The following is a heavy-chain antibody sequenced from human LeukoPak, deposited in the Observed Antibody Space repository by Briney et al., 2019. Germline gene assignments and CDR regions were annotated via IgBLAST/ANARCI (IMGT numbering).Heavy chain of an antibody. CDR3: ARDRHGSGTYNYYGMDV. J-gene: IGHJ6*02. Sequence: ASVKVSCKVSGKTLSEVSIHWVRQAPGQGLEWMGIINPSGGSTTYAQKFQGRVTITRDTSTSTAYMEVSSLRSEDTAVYYCARDRHGSGTYNYYGMDVWGQGTTVTVSS. D-gene: IGHD3-10*01. V-gene: IGHV1-46*01. CDR2: INPSGGST. CDR1: GKTLSEVS.